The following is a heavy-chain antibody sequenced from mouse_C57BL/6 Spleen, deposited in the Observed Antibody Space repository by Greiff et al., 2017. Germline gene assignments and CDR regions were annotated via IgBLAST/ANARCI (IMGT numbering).Heavy chain of an antibody. V-gene: IGHV1-61*01. CDR2: IYPSDSET. CDR3: ARGGYDFDY. D-gene: IGHD2-14*01. Sequence: QVQLQQPGAELVRPGSSVKLSCKASGYTFTSYWMDWVKQRPGQGLEWIGNIYPSDSETHYNQKFKDKVTLTVDKSSSTAYLQLTSLTSEDSAVYYCARGGYDFDYWGQGTTLTVSS. J-gene: IGHJ2*01. CDR1: GYTFTSYW.